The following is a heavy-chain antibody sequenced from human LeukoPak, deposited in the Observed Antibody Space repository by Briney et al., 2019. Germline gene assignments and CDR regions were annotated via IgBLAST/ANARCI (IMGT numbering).Heavy chain of an antibody. Sequence: GGSLRLSCAASGFTFSSYAMTWVRQAPGKGLEWVSYISNGGSTIYYADSVKGRFTISRDNAKNSLYLQMNSLRAEDTAVYYCARSRSHCSGGSCSLYYFDYWGQGTLVTVSS. CDR1: GFTFSSYA. V-gene: IGHV3-48*04. CDR2: ISNGGSTI. J-gene: IGHJ4*02. D-gene: IGHD2-15*01. CDR3: ARSRSHCSGGSCSLYYFDY.